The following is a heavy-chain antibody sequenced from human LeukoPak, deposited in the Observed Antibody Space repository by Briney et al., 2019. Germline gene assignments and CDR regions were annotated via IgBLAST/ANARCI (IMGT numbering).Heavy chain of an antibody. CDR1: GVSISSYY. CDR3: ARRQGIVVVPAAFDY. V-gene: IGHV4-59*08. D-gene: IGHD2-2*01. J-gene: IGHJ4*02. Sequence: SETLSLTCTVSGVSISSYYWRWIRQPPGKGLEWIGYIYYSGSTNYNPSLKSRVTISVDTSKNQVDLKMSSLTAADTAVYYCARRQGIVVVPAAFDYWGQGTLVTVSS. CDR2: IYYSGST.